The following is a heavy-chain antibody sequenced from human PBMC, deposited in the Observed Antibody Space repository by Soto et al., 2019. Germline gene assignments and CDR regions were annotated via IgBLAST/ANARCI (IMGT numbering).Heavy chain of an antibody. CDR1: GFTVSSNY. CDR2: IYSGGST. CDR3: ARAPYDSSGYPRSAALDY. Sequence: GGSLRLSCAASGFTVSSNYMSWVRQAPGKGLEWVSVIYSGGSTYYADSVKGRFTISRDNSKNTLYLQMNSLRAEDTAVYYCARAPYDSSGYPRSAALDYWGQGTLVTVSS. J-gene: IGHJ4*02. D-gene: IGHD3-22*01. V-gene: IGHV3-53*01.